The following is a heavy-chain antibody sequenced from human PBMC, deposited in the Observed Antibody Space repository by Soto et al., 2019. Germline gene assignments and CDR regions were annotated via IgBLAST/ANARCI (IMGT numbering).Heavy chain of an antibody. CDR1: GFTFSSHW. V-gene: IGHV3-7*04. Sequence: PXGSLRLSCPASGFTFSSHWMSWFRRAAGKGLEWVANIKTDGSEKYYADSVKGRFTVSRDNTQNSVFLQMNSLRAEDTAVYYCTRVHMLAVPAASPWFDHWGQGTRVTVSS. CDR2: IKTDGSEK. J-gene: IGHJ5*02. D-gene: IGHD2-2*01. CDR3: TRVHMLAVPAASPWFDH.